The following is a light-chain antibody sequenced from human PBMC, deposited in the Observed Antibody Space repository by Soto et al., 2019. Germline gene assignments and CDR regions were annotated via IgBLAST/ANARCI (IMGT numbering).Light chain of an antibody. CDR2: EVT. J-gene: IGLJ2*01. V-gene: IGLV2-8*01. Sequence: QSALTQPPSASGSPGQSVTISCTGTSSDIGGYNYVSWYPQHPGKAPKLMIYEVTRRPSGVPDRFSASRSGNTAPLTVSGRQAEDDDDYYCRSYAGSDNCGLVFGGGTKLTVL. CDR1: SSDIGGYNY. CDR3: RSYAGSDNCGLV.